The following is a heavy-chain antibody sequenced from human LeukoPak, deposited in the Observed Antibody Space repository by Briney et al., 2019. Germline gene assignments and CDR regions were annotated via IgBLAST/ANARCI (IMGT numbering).Heavy chain of an antibody. J-gene: IGHJ4*02. V-gene: IGHV1-8*01. CDR3: ARDPSYYYDSSGYDY. CDR1: GYTFTSYD. Sequence: GASVKVSCKASGYTFTSYDFNWVRQATGQGLEWMGWMNPNSGNTGYAQKFQGRVSMTRDTSISTAYMELSRLRSDDTAVYYCARDPSYYYDSSGYDYWGQGTLVTVSS. D-gene: IGHD3-22*01. CDR2: MNPNSGNT.